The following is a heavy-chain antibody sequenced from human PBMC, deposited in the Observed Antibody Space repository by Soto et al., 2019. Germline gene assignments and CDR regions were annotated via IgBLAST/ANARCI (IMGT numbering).Heavy chain of an antibody. CDR1: GFTFSSYA. J-gene: IGHJ6*02. V-gene: IGHV3-30-3*01. CDR2: ISYDGSNK. CDR3: ARDPYSSGSWYYYGMDV. D-gene: IGHD6-19*01. Sequence: PGGSLRLSCAASGFTFSSYAMHWVRQAPGKGLEWVAVISYDGSNKYYADSVKGRFTISRDNSKNTLYLQMNSLRAEDTAVYYCARDPYSSGSWYYYGMDVWGQGTTVTVSS.